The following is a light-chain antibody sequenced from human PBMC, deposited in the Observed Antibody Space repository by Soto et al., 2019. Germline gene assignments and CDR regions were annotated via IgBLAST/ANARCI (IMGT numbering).Light chain of an antibody. CDR2: DVS. V-gene: IGLV2-14*01. CDR1: SSEVGTYNY. J-gene: IGLJ3*02. CDR3: SSYTTSNTQV. Sequence: QSVLTQPASVSGSPQQSITISCTGTSSEVGTYNYVSWYQHRPGKAPKLMIYDVSYRPSGVSNRFSGSKSANTASLTISGLQAEDEADYYCSSYTTSNTQVFGGGTKLTVL.